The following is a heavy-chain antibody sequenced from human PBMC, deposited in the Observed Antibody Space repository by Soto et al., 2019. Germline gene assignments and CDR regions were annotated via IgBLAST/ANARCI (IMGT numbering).Heavy chain of an antibody. CDR3: ARHFTPGAGGVDY. V-gene: IGHV4-39*01. CDR2: IYYSGST. Sequence: QLQLQESGPGLVKPSETLSLTCTVSGGSISSSSYYWGWIRQPPGKGLEWIGSIYYSGSTYYNPSFRSRVPLSVDTAKNRVSQKLSCVTAADTAVYYCARHFTPGAGGVDYWGQGALFTASS. J-gene: IGHJ4*02. D-gene: IGHD1-1*01. CDR1: GGSISSSSYY.